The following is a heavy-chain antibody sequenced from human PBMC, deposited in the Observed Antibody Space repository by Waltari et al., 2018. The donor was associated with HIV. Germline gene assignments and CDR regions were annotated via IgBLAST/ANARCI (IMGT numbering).Heavy chain of an antibody. V-gene: IGHV3-9*01. CDR3: AKGPFDY. J-gene: IGHJ4*02. Sequence: EVQLVESGGGLVQPGRSLRLSCTASGFTFDDYAMHWVRQAPGKGLEWVAGIRWNSGSIGDEDSVKGRFTISRDNAKNSVYLEMNSLRTEDTALYYCAKGPFDYWGQGTLVTVSS. CDR2: IRWNSGSI. CDR1: GFTFDDYA.